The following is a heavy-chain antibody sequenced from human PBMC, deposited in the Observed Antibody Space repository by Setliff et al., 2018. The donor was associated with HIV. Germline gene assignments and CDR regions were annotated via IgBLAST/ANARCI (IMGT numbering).Heavy chain of an antibody. J-gene: IGHJ4*02. CDR2: IKEDGAEK. Sequence: GGSLRLSCAASGFTFSNYWMTWVRQAPGKGLEWVANIKEDGAEKNYVDSVKGRFTISRDNAKNSLYLQMNSLRAEDTAVYYCARRGQFFDDWGPGTLVTVS. CDR3: ARRGQFFDD. V-gene: IGHV3-7*01. CDR1: GFTFSNYW.